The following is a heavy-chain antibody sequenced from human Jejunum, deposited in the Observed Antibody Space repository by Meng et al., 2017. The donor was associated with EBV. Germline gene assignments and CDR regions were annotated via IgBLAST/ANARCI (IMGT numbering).Heavy chain of an antibody. CDR1: VYILTAYE. D-gene: IGHD2-2*01. CDR2: INGGATST. J-gene: IGHJ4*02. Sequence: VQVWRSVVGGKNPWASVRVSSQASVYILTAYELQWGRQAPGQRLEWMGWINGGATSTVYSQNFQGRLTIARDTSARTAFMELSSLTSEDTAVYYCASGSSCSSGSCQEFDYWGQGTLVTVSS. V-gene: IGHV1-3*01. CDR3: ASGSSCSSGSCQEFDY.